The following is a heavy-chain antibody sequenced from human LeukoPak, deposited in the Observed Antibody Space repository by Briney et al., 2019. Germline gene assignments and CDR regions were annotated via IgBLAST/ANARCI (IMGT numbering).Heavy chain of an antibody. CDR3: ARPYCSSTSCYALNAFDI. V-gene: IGHV5-51*01. CDR1: GYSFTSYW. J-gene: IGHJ3*02. CDR2: IYPGDSDT. Sequence: GESLQISCKGSGYSFTSYWIGWVRQMPGKGLEWMGIIYPGDSDTRYSPSFQGQVTISADKSISTAYLQWSSLKASDTAMYYCARPYCSSTSCYALNAFDIWGQGTMVTVSS. D-gene: IGHD2-2*01.